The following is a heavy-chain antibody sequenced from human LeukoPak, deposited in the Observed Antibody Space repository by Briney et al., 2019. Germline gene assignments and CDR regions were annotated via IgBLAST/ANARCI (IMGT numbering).Heavy chain of an antibody. V-gene: IGHV3-23*01. CDR2: ISGSGGST. Sequence: GGSLRLSCAASGFIFSSYAMSWVRQAPGKGLEWVSAISGSGGSTYYADSVKGRFTISRDNSKNTLYLQMNSLRAEDTAVYYCAKDYGRIAVAGSFDYWGQGTLVTVSS. D-gene: IGHD6-19*01. CDR3: AKDYGRIAVAGSFDY. J-gene: IGHJ4*02. CDR1: GFIFSSYA.